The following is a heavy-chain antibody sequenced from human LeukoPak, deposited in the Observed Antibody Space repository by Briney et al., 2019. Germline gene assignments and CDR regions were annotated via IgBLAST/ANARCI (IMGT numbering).Heavy chain of an antibody. V-gene: IGHV3-48*03. CDR1: GFMFSNYD. Sequence: GGSLRLSCVASGFMFSNYDMKWVRKAPGKGLEWISCVRTSGETTYCADSVKGRFSVSRDNAQNSLYLQMNNLRVEDTAVYYCARRGPPDFDYWGQGTLVTVSS. J-gene: IGHJ4*02. CDR3: ARRGPPDFDY. CDR2: VRTSGETT.